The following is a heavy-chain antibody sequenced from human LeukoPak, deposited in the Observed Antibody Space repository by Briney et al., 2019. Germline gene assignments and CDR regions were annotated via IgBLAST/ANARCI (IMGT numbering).Heavy chain of an antibody. CDR2: IYPGDSDP. Sequence: GESLKISCRASGYSFTSYWIGWVRQMPGKGLEWMGIIYPGDSDPRYSPSFQGQVTISVDESITTAYLQWGSLKASDTAMYYCARLRYYDSSGYRILDYWGQGTLVTVSS. D-gene: IGHD3-22*01. J-gene: IGHJ4*02. CDR1: GYSFTSYW. V-gene: IGHV5-51*01. CDR3: ARLRYYDSSGYRILDY.